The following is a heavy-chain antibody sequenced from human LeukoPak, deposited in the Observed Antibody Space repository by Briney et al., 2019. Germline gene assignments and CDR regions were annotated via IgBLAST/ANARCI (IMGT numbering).Heavy chain of an antibody. CDR2: FIPIFGTA. D-gene: IGHD1-26*01. CDR1: GGTFSGYA. CDR3: ARVPGSSHWYFDL. J-gene: IGHJ2*01. Sequence: EASVKVSCKASGGTFSGYAISWVRQAPGQGLEWMGGFIPIFGTANYAQKFQGRVTITTDESTSTAYMELSSLRSEDTAVYYCARVPGSSHWYFDLWGRGTLVTVSS. V-gene: IGHV1-69*05.